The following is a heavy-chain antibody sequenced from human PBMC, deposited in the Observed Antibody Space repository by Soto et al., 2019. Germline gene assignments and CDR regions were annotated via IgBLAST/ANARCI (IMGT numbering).Heavy chain of an antibody. CDR2: ISAYSGNI. Sequence: QVQLVQSGADVKKPGASVKVSCKTSGYTFISYGTSWVRQVPGQGLEWMGWISAYSGNINYAQKFQDRVTMTTDTSTRTAYMELRSLRSDDTAVYYCARDCSGATCSFNYWGQGTLVTVSS. CDR1: GYTFISYG. D-gene: IGHD2-15*01. V-gene: IGHV1-18*01. CDR3: ARDCSGATCSFNY. J-gene: IGHJ4*02.